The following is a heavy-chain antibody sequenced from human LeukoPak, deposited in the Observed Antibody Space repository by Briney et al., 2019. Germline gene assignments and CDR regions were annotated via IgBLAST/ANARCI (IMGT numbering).Heavy chain of an antibody. J-gene: IGHJ4*02. CDR1: RFTFTSYV. Sequence: GGSLRLSCVASRFTFTSYVMAWVRQAPGKGLEWVSYISSSSSTIYYADSVKGRFTISRDNAKNSLYLQMNSLRAEDTAVYYCAMGTAMALAYWGQGTLVTVSS. CDR3: AMGTAMALAY. V-gene: IGHV3-48*01. D-gene: IGHD5-18*01. CDR2: ISSSSSTI.